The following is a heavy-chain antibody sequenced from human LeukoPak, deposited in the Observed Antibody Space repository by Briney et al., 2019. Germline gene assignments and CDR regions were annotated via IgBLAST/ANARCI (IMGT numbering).Heavy chain of an antibody. CDR2: IYYNGSP. Sequence: PPETLSLTCTVPVGSTSSYYWSWIRQPPGRGVEWIGYIYYNGSPNYNPSLKSRVTISVGTSKNQSSLKLSSVTAADTAVYYCARHVIGDHFDYWGQGTLVTVSS. D-gene: IGHD3-10*01. J-gene: IGHJ4*02. CDR1: VGSTSSYY. V-gene: IGHV4-59*08. CDR3: ARHVIGDHFDY.